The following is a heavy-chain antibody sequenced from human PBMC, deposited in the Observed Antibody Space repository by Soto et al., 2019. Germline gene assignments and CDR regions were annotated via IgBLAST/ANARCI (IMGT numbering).Heavy chain of an antibody. CDR1: GFTFSSYG. J-gene: IGHJ4*02. CDR3: ARDPVAYCGGDCRTFDY. V-gene: IGHV3-30*03. D-gene: IGHD2-21*02. CDR2: ISYDGSNK. Sequence: GGSLRLSCAASGFTFSSYGMHWVRQAPGKGLEWVAVISYDGSNKYYADSVKGRFTISRDNSKNTLYLQMNSLRAEDTAVYYCARDPVAYCGGDCRTFDYWGQGTLVTVSS.